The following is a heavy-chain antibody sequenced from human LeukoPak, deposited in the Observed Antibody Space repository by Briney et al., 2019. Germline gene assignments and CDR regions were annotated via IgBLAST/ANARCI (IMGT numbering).Heavy chain of an antibody. Sequence: GGSLGLSCAAPGFTFSSYWMHWVRQAPGKGLVWVSRINSDGSSTSYADSVKGRFTISRDNAKNTLYLQMNSLRAEDTAVYYCARDGTYYDFWSGEYGMDVWGQGTTVTVSS. CDR1: GFTFSSYW. CDR2: INSDGSST. J-gene: IGHJ6*02. V-gene: IGHV3-74*01. CDR3: ARDGTYYDFWSGEYGMDV. D-gene: IGHD3-3*01.